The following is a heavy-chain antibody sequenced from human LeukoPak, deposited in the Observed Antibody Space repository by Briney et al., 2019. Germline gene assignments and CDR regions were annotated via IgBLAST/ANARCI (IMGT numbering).Heavy chain of an antibody. D-gene: IGHD2-2*01. CDR2: ITWNSGNI. CDR3: ARDDTVVVPAANGRYYYGMDV. CDR1: GFTFDDYA. V-gene: IGHV3-9*01. Sequence: GGSLRLSCAASGFTFDDYAMHWVRQAPGKGLEWVSGITWNSGNIGYADSVKGRFTISRDNAKNSLYLQMNSLRAEDTAVYYCARDDTVVVPAANGRYYYGMDVWGQGTTVTVSS. J-gene: IGHJ6*02.